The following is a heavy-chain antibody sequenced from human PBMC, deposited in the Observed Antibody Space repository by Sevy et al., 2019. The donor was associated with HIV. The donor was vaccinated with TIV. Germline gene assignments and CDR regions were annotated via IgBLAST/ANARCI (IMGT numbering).Heavy chain of an antibody. CDR2: INPNSGGT. D-gene: IGHD3-22*01. CDR3: ARVFSYYYDSSGYLLDY. V-gene: IGHV1-2*02. J-gene: IGHJ4*02. Sequence: ASVKVSCKASGYTFTGYYMHWVRQALGQGLEWMGWINPNSGGTNYAQKFQGRVTMTRDTSISTAYMELSRLRSDDTAVYYCARVFSYYYDSSGYLLDYWGQGTLVTVSS. CDR1: GYTFTGYY.